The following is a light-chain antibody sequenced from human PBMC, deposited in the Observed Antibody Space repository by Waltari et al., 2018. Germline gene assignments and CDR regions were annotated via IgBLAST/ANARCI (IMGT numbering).Light chain of an antibody. CDR2: AAS. J-gene: IGKJ2*01. CDR3: QPTYSTPYT. V-gene: IGKV1-39*01. CDR1: QSISTY. Sequence: DIQMTQSPSSLSASVGDRVTITCRASQSISTYLNWYQQKPGKAPKLLIYAASSLQSGVPSRFSGSGSGTAFTLTISSLQPEDSATFYCQPTYSTPYTFGQGTKLEIK.